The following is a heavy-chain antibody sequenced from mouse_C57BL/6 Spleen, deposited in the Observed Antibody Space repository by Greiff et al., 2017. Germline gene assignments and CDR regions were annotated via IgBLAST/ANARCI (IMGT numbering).Heavy chain of an antibody. V-gene: IGHV1-69*01. CDR3: ASYLGAMDY. J-gene: IGHJ4*01. CDR1: GYTFTSYW. Sequence: QVQLQQPGAELVMPGASVKLSCKASGYTFTSYWMHWVKQRPGQGLEWIGEIDPSDSYTNYNQKFKGKSTLTVDKSSSTAYMQLSSLTSEDSAVYYCASYLGAMDYWGQGTSVTVSS. CDR2: IDPSDSYT.